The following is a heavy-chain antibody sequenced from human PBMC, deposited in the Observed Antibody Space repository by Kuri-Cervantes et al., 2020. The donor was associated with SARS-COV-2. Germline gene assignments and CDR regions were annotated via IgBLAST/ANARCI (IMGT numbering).Heavy chain of an antibody. Sequence: GESLKISCAASRFSFSSYTLHWVRQAPGKGLEWVSAISGSGGSTYYADSVKGRFTISRDNSKNTLYLQMNSLRAEDTAVYYCAKDSPEIVVVPAAPLYFDLWGRGTLVTVSS. J-gene: IGHJ2*01. CDR1: RFSFSSYT. CDR2: ISGSGGST. D-gene: IGHD2-2*01. CDR3: AKDSPEIVVVPAAPLYFDL. V-gene: IGHV3-23*01.